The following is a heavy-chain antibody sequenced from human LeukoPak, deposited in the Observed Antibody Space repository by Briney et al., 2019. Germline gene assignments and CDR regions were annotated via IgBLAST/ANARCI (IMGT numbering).Heavy chain of an antibody. J-gene: IGHJ4*02. V-gene: IGHV4-61*02. D-gene: IGHD3-16*01. CDR2: TYTSRTT. Sequence: SSQTLSLTCTVSGVSISSGSYYRSWIRQPAGKVLEWIGRTYTSRTTNYNPSLKSGATISVDTSKNQFALTLSSVTAADTAVYYCGGGAWIYIAYWGQGPLVTVSS. CDR1: GVSISSGSYY. CDR3: GGGAWIYIAY.